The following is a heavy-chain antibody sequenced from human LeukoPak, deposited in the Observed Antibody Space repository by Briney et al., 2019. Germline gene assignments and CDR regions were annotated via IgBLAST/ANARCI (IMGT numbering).Heavy chain of an antibody. D-gene: IGHD6-19*01. Sequence: PGGSLRLSCAASGFTFSDYYMSWIRQAPGKGLEWVSYISSSGSTIYYADSVKGRFTISRDNAKNSLYLQMNSLRAEDTALYYCAKALYSGWFDYWGQGTLVTVSS. CDR1: GFTFSDYY. J-gene: IGHJ4*02. CDR2: ISSSGSTI. V-gene: IGHV3-11*01. CDR3: AKALYSGWFDY.